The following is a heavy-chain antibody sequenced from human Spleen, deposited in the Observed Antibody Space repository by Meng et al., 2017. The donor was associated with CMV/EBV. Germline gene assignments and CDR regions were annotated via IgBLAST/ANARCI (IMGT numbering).Heavy chain of an antibody. CDR2: INHSGST. D-gene: IGHD3-22*01. V-gene: IGHV4-34*01. Sequence: SETLSLTCAVYGGSFSGYYWSWIRQPPGKGLEWIGEINHSGSTNYNPSLKRRVTISVDTSENQFSLKLSSVTAADTAVYYCQAGDSSGYPRFDYWGQGTLVTVSS. CDR3: QAGDSSGYPRFDY. CDR1: GGSFSGYY. J-gene: IGHJ4*02.